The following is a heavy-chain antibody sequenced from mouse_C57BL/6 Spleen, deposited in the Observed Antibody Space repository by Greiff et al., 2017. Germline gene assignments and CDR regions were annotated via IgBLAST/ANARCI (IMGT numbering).Heavy chain of an antibody. Sequence: VQLQQPGAELVRPGTSVKLSCKASGYTFTSYWMHWVKQRPGQGLEWIGVIDPSDSYTNYNQKFKGKATLTVDTSSSTAYMQLSSLTSEDSAVYYCARRGVTVFDYWGQGTTLTVSS. CDR1: GYTFTSYW. V-gene: IGHV1-59*01. CDR2: IDPSDSYT. CDR3: ARRGVTVFDY. D-gene: IGHD2-2*01. J-gene: IGHJ2*01.